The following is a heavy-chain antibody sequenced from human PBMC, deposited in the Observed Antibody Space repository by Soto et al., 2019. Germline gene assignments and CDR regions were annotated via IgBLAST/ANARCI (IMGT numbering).Heavy chain of an antibody. CDR2: ISGSGEST. V-gene: IGHV3-23*01. Sequence: GGSLRLSCTGSGFTFIRHAMNWVRQAPGKGLEWVSGISGSGESTYYADSVRGRFTISRDNSKNTLYLQLSSLRAEDTAVYYCVQRPPPYCSGESCYPVWGQGTTVTVSS. CDR3: VQRPPPYCSGESCYPV. J-gene: IGHJ6*02. CDR1: GFTFIRHA. D-gene: IGHD2-15*01.